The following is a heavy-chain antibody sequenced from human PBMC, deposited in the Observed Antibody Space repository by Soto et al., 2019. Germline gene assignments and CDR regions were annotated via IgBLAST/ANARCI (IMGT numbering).Heavy chain of an antibody. D-gene: IGHD3-16*01. Sequence: GGSLRLSCAASGFTFDDYTMHWVRQAPGKGLEWVSLISWDGGSTYYADSVKGRFTISRDNSKNSLYLQMNSLRTEDTALYYCAKGGKIGAYYYYGMDVWGQGTTVTVSS. CDR3: AKGGKIGAYYYYGMDV. J-gene: IGHJ6*02. CDR2: ISWDGGST. V-gene: IGHV3-43*01. CDR1: GFTFDDYT.